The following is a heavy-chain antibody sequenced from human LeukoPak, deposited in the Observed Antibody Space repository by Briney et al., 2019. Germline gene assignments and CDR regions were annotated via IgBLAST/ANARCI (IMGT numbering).Heavy chain of an antibody. CDR3: ARDQVNGMDV. CDR1: GGSISSGGYY. Sequence: MTSETLSLTCTVSGGSISSGGYYWSWIRQHPGKGLEWIGYIYYSGSTYYNPSLKSRVTISVDTSKNQFSLKLSSVTAADTAVYYCARDQVNGMDVWGQGTTVTVSS. D-gene: IGHD3-22*01. J-gene: IGHJ6*02. CDR2: IYYSGST. V-gene: IGHV4-31*03.